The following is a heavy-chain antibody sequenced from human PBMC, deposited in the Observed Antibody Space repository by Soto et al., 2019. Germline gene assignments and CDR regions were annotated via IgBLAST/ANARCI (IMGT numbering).Heavy chain of an antibody. CDR3: AIYPALGGGGTTLYYYMDV. J-gene: IGHJ6*03. CDR2: INHSGST. Sequence: SETLSLTCAVYGGSFSDYYWSWIRQPPGKGLEWIGEINHSGSTNYNPSLKSRVTISVDTSKNQFSLKLSSVTAADTAVYYCAIYPALGGGGTTLYYYMDVWGKGTTVTVSS. D-gene: IGHD2-15*01. CDR1: GGSFSDYY. V-gene: IGHV4-34*01.